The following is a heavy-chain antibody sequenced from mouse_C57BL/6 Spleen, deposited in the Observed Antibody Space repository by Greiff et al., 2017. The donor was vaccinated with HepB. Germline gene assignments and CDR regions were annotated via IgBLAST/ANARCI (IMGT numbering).Heavy chain of an antibody. V-gene: IGHV5-4*03. CDR1: GFTFSSYA. CDR3: ARAGTRGYFDY. CDR2: ISDGGSYT. D-gene: IGHD3-3*01. J-gene: IGHJ2*01. Sequence: EVMLVESGGGLVKPGGSLKLSCAASGFTFSSYAMSWVRQTPEKRLEWVATISDGGSYTYYPDNVKGRFTISRDNAKNNLYLQMSHLKSEDTAMYYCARAGTRGYFDYWGQGTTLTVSS.